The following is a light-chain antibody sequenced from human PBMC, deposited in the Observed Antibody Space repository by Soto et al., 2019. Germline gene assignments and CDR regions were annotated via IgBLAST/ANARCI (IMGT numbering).Light chain of an antibody. CDR2: DST. CDR3: QSYDNDLKAVL. Sequence: QSVLTQPPSVSGAPGQTVTISCIGSTSNIGAGYDVYWYQQLPGKAPQLFIYDSTNRPSGVPDRFSGSKSGTSASLAITGLPDDEEAIYCSQSYDNDLKAVLFGGGTKLTVL. CDR1: TSNIGAGYD. V-gene: IGLV1-40*01. J-gene: IGLJ2*01.